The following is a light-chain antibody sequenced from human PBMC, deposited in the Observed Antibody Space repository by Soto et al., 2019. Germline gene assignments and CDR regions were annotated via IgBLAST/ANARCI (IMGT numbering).Light chain of an antibody. CDR2: EGT. CDR1: SSDVGTDDF. J-gene: IGLJ1*01. Sequence: QSALTQPASVSGSPGQSITISCTGTSSDVGTDDFVSWYQQHPGKAPKLVIYEGTKRPSGVSTRFSGSKSGDTASLTISGLHTEDEADYYCCSYASSGSYVFGTGTQLTVL. V-gene: IGLV2-23*01. CDR3: CSYASSGSYV.